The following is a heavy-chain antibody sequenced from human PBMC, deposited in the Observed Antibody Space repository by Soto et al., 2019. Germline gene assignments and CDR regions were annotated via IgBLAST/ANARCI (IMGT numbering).Heavy chain of an antibody. D-gene: IGHD6-19*01. CDR3: ARLGQWLAHDAFDI. Sequence: GASVKVSCKASGYTFTSYAMHWVRQAPGQRLEWMGWINAGNGNTKYSQKFQGRVTITRDTSASTAYMELSSLRSEDTAVYYCARLGQWLAHDAFDIWGQGTMVTVSS. V-gene: IGHV1-3*01. J-gene: IGHJ3*02. CDR2: INAGNGNT. CDR1: GYTFTSYA.